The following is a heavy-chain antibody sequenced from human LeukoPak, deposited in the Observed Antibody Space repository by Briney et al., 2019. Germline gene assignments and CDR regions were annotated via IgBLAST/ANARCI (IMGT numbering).Heavy chain of an antibody. D-gene: IGHD3-10*01. Sequence: GGSLRLSCAASGFTFSNAWMSWVRQAPGKGLEWVGRIKTKTDGGTTGYAAPVKGRFTISRDDSKSTLYLQMNSLKTEDTAIYYCTTIFGAGSPGYWGQGTLVTVSS. CDR3: TTIFGAGSPGY. J-gene: IGHJ4*02. V-gene: IGHV3-15*01. CDR2: IKTKTDGGTT. CDR1: GFTFSNAW.